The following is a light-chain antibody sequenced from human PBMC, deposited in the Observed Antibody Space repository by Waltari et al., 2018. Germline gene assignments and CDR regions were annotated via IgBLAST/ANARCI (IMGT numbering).Light chain of an antibody. Sequence: DIVLTQSPTSLPVSLGERATLNCKSSQSILFSYNNKNYLPWYQQKPGQPPKALIYWASMRESGVPDRFSGSGSGTDFTLTISSLQAEDVAIYYCHQYDSSPLTFGQGTKVEIK. CDR1: QSILFSYNNKNY. J-gene: IGKJ1*01. CDR3: HQYDSSPLT. V-gene: IGKV4-1*01. CDR2: WAS.